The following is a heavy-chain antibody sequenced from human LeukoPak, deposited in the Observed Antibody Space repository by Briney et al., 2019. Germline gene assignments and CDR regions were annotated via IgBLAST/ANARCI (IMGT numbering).Heavy chain of an antibody. Sequence: GGSLRLSCAASAFIFSGYVMSWVRQAPGKGLEWVSTISRSGGSTYYADSVKGRFTISRDNSKSTLYLRMNILRAEDSAVYYCAKDTWTGGYDFGATYYHYYGMDVWGHGTTVTVSS. CDR2: ISRSGGST. J-gene: IGHJ6*02. D-gene: IGHD5-12*01. CDR1: AFIFSGYV. V-gene: IGHV3-23*01. CDR3: AKDTWTGGYDFGATYYHYYGMDV.